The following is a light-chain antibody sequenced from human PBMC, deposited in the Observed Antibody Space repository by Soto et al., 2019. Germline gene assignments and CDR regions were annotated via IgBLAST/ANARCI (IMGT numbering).Light chain of an antibody. V-gene: IGKV1-27*01. Sequence: DIQMTQSPSSLSAFVGDRVTITCRASQGIGNYLVWYQQKPGKVPKVLIYAASSLQSGVTSRFGGSGSETEFTLTISSLQPEDVAPYYCQKYNSAPWTFGPGTKVEI. CDR1: QGIGNY. CDR2: AAS. CDR3: QKYNSAPWT. J-gene: IGKJ1*01.